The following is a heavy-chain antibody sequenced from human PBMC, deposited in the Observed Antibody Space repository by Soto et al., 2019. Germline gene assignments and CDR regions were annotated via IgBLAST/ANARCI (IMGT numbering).Heavy chain of an antibody. CDR1: GFTFNTHP. V-gene: IGHV3-23*01. D-gene: IGHD1-26*01. CDR3: AKRDAGAGVSDY. J-gene: IGHJ4*02. CDR2: ISGIGGTGA. Sequence: EVQLLESGGGLVQPGGSLRLSCVASGFTFNTHPMSWVRQAPGKGLEWISVISGIGGTGAYYTESVRGRFTISRDNSKNTLYLPMNSLRVDDTAVYYCAKRDAGAGVSDYWGQGILVTVSS.